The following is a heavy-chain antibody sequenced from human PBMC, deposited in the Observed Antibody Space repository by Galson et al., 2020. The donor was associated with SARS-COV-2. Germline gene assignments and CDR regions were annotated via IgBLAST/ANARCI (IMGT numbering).Heavy chain of an antibody. D-gene: IGHD3-16*01. V-gene: IGHV3-74*01. CDR1: ALTTRNYS. CDR3: ASVWFQGGMYG. CDR2: SEHIRGGS. J-gene: IGHJ6*02. Sequence: GGSLRLSCSVSALTTRNYSTHWVRHPPRNGLVWVSRSEHIRGGSTYAGSMRVRFTLSRDNLRNTVSLQMNSLRPDDTAVSYCASVWFQGGMYGWGQGTTCTVSS.